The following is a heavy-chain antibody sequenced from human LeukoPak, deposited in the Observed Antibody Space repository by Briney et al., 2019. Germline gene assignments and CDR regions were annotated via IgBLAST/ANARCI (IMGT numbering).Heavy chain of an antibody. Sequence: GGSLRLSCVASGFTFSTYTIGWLRQAPGKGLEWVSAISASGGTTYYADSVKGRFTISRDNSKNTLYLQMNSLRADDTAVYYCAKGMPATGFQHWGQGTLVTVSS. CDR2: ISASGGTT. CDR1: GFTFSTYT. D-gene: IGHD2-2*01. J-gene: IGHJ1*01. V-gene: IGHV3-23*01. CDR3: AKGMPATGFQH.